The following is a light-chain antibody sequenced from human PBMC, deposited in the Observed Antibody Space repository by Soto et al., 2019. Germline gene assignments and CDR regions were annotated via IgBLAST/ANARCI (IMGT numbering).Light chain of an antibody. V-gene: IGKV1-39*01. CDR1: HSIDFY. Sequence: DIQMTQSPSSLSASVGDRVAITFRASHSIDFYLNWYPQKPGQAPKLLIYGASNLQSGVPSRFIGSGYATDFSLTISSLQPEDFATYYCQQTYKNSWTFGPGTKVD. CDR2: GAS. CDR3: QQTYKNSWT. J-gene: IGKJ3*01.